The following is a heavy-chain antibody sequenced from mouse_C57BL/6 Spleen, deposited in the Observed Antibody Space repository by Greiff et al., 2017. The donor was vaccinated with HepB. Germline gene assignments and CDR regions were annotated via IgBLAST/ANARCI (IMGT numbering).Heavy chain of an antibody. V-gene: IGHV1-80*01. CDR3: ARSGDGFYWYFDV. J-gene: IGHJ1*03. D-gene: IGHD2-3*01. CDR2: IYPGDGDT. CDR1: GYAFSSYW. Sequence: VQLQQSGAELVKPGASVKISCKASGYAFSSYWMNWVKQRPGKGLEWIGQIYPGDGDTNYNGKFKGKATLTADKSSSTAYMQLSSLTSEDSAVYFCARSGDGFYWYFDVWGTVTTVTVSS.